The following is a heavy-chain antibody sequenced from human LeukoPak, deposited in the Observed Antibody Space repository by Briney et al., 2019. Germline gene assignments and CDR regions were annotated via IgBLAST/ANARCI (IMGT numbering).Heavy chain of an antibody. J-gene: IGHJ3*02. D-gene: IGHD3-22*01. Sequence: GGSLRLSCAASGFTFSSYGMHWVRQAPGTGVEWVAVISYDGSNKYYADSVKGRFTISRDNSKNTLYLQMNSLRAEDTAVYYCAKGVNYYDSSGYSLDAFDIWGQGTMVTVSS. CDR2: ISYDGSNK. CDR3: AKGVNYYDSSGYSLDAFDI. V-gene: IGHV3-30*18. CDR1: GFTFSSYG.